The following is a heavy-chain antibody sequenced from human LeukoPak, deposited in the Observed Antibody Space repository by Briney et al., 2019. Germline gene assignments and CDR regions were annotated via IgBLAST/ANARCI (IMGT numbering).Heavy chain of an antibody. D-gene: IGHD5-24*01. J-gene: IGHJ4*02. CDR1: GFTFSSYG. CDR2: ISYDGSNK. CDR3: ANSMATITGFDY. V-gene: IGHV3-30*18. Sequence: GGSLRLSCAASGFTFSSYGMHWVRQAPGKGLEWVAVISYDGSNKYYADSVKGRFTISRDNSKNTLYLQMNSLRAEDTAVYYCANSMATITGFDYWGQGTLVTVSS.